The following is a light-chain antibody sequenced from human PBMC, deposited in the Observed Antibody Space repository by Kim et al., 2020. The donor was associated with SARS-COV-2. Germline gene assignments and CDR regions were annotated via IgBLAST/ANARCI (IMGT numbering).Light chain of an antibody. CDR3: QQYDTAPLT. V-gene: IGKV3-20*01. J-gene: IGKJ3*01. Sequence: PGERATLSCRASQSVDSAYLAWYQQRPGQAPRLLIYGVSARATGIPDRFSGSGSGTDFTLTISRLEPEEFAVYYCQQYDTAPLTFGPGTKVDIK. CDR2: GVS. CDR1: QSVDSAY.